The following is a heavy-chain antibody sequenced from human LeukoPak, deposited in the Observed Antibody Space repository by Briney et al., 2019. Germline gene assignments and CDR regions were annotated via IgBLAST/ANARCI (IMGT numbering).Heavy chain of an antibody. CDR2: INYSGST. J-gene: IGHJ6*04. CDR3: ARVPNWDTSGWYNYFYAMDV. V-gene: IGHV4-34*01. D-gene: IGHD6-19*01. CDR1: GGSFSETY. Sequence: SETLSLTCAVYGGSFSETYWSWIRQPPKEGLEWIGEINYSGSTNNNPSLKSRVTMLVDTSKSQFSLKLNSVTAADTAVYYCARVPNWDTSGWYNYFYAMDVWGKGTPVTVSS.